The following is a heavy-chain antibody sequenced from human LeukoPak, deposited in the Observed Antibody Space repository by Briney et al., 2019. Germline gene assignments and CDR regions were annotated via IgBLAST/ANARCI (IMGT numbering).Heavy chain of an antibody. CDR3: ASYPMVRGVIIFDY. J-gene: IGHJ4*02. CDR2: IYYSGST. D-gene: IGHD3-10*01. V-gene: IGHV4-59*08. Sequence: SETLSLTCTVSGGSISSYYWSWIRQPPGKGLEWIGYIYYSGSTNYNPSLKSRVTISVDTSKNQFSLKLSSVTAADTAVYYCASYPMVRGVIIFDYWGQGTLVTVSS. CDR1: GGSISSYY.